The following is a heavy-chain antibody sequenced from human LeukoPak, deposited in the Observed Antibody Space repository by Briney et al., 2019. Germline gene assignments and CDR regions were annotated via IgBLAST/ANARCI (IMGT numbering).Heavy chain of an antibody. V-gene: IGHV3-23*01. CDR3: AKDRGRDGDYLDY. J-gene: IGHJ4*02. Sequence: GGSLRLSCAASGFTFSSYAMSWVRQAPGKGLEWVSAISGSGGSTYYADSVKGRFTISRDNSKNTLYLQMNSLRAEDTAAYYCAKDRGRDGDYLDYWGQGTLVTVSS. CDR2: ISGSGGST. CDR1: GFTFSSYA. D-gene: IGHD4-17*01.